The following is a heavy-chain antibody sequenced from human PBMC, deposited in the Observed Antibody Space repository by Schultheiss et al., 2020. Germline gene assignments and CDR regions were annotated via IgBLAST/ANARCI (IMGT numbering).Heavy chain of an antibody. D-gene: IGHD3-22*01. CDR3: ARDQGGYASLFGY. CDR2: INPNSVGG. CDR1: GYTFTGYY. J-gene: IGHJ4*02. V-gene: IGHV1-2*02. Sequence: ASVKVSCKASGYTFTGYYIHWVRQAPGQGLEYMGWINPNSVGGNYAENFQGRVTMTRDTSISTAYMELSRLRSDDTAVYYCARDQGGYASLFGYWGQGTLVTV.